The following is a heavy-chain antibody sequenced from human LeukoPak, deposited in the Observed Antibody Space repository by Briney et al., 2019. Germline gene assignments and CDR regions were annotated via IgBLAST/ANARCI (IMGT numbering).Heavy chain of an antibody. J-gene: IGHJ4*02. Sequence: ASVKVSCKASGYTFIAQYIHWVRQAPGQGLEWVGWINPKTGDTNYAQKFQVTVTMTRDTSISTAYMELSRLRSDETAVNYCAKEGYDGSYFRLDFWGEGTLVTVSS. D-gene: IGHD1-26*01. V-gene: IGHV1-2*02. CDR3: AKEGYDGSYFRLDF. CDR1: GYTFIAQY. CDR2: INPKTGDT.